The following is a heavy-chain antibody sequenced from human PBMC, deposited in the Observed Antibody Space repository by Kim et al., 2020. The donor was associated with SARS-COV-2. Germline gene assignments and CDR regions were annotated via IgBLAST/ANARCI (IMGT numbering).Heavy chain of an antibody. J-gene: IGHJ4*02. CDR3: TRLRDDYGRYSAYFDY. V-gene: IGHV3-23*01. D-gene: IGHD4-17*01. Sequence: SGRGRFTISRDNSKNTVYLQMNDLRLEDAALYYCTRLRDDYGRYSAYFDYWGQGTLVTVSS.